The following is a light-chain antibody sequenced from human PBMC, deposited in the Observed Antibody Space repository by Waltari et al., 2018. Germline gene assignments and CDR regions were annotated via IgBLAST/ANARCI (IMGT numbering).Light chain of an antibody. Sequence: QSALTQPRSVSESPGQSVTISCTGTNYDVGYYNYVSWYQHHPGKAPKLMIYDVTKRTSGVPHRFSGFKYGNTASLTISGLQAEDEADYYCSSYSGTYTLLFGGGTKLTVL. V-gene: IGLV2-11*01. CDR1: NYDVGYYNY. CDR2: DVT. J-gene: IGLJ3*02. CDR3: SSYSGTYTLL.